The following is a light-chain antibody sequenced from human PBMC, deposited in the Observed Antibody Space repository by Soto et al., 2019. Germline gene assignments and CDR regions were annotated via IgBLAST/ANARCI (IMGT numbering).Light chain of an antibody. CDR3: QQYDNLPPT. CDR2: DAS. CDR1: QDISNY. J-gene: IGKJ3*01. V-gene: IGKV1-33*01. Sequence: DIQMTQSPSSLSASVGDRVTITFQASQDISNYLNWYQQKPGKAPKLLIYDASNLETGVPSRFSGSGSGTDFTFPIRSLQPEDIATYYFQQYDNLPPTFGPGAQVHI.